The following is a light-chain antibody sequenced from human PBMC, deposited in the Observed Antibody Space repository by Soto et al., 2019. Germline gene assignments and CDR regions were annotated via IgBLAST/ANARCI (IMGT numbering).Light chain of an antibody. V-gene: IGLV2-11*01. CDR3: CSYAGSYSWV. Sequence: QSALTQPRSVSGSPGQSVTISCTGTNSDIGGYNYVSWYQQYPGKAPKFMIYDVSKRPSGVPDRFSGSKSGNTASLTISGLQADDEADYYCCSYAGSYSWVFGGGTKLTVL. J-gene: IGLJ3*02. CDR1: NSDIGGYNY. CDR2: DVS.